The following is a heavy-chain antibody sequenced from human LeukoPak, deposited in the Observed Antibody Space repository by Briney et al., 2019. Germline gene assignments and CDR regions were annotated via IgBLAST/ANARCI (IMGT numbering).Heavy chain of an antibody. CDR1: GYTFTSYA. D-gene: IGHD3-22*01. CDR3: AREGDYYDSSGHVASDAFDI. J-gene: IGHJ3*02. Sequence: ASVKVSCKASGYTFTSYAMNWVRQAPGQGLEWMGWINTNTGNPTYAQGFTGRFVFSLDTSVSTAYLQISSLKAEDTAVYYCAREGDYYDSSGHVASDAFDIWGQGTMVTVSS. V-gene: IGHV7-4-1*02. CDR2: INTNTGNP.